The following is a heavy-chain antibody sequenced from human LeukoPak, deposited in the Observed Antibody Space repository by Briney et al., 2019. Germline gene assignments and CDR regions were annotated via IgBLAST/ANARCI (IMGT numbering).Heavy chain of an antibody. Sequence: SETLSLTCTVSGGSISSHYWSWIRQPPGKGLEWIGYIYYSGSTNYNPSLKSRVTISVDTSKNQFSLKLSSVTAADTAVYYCARTSALYSSSSLCYYYYMDVWGKGTTVTVSS. J-gene: IGHJ6*03. V-gene: IGHV4-59*11. CDR1: GGSISSHY. CDR2: IYYSGST. D-gene: IGHD6-6*01. CDR3: ARTSALYSSSSLCYYYYMDV.